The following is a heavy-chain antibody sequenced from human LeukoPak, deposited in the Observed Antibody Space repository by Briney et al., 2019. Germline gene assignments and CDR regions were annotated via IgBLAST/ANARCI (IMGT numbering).Heavy chain of an antibody. J-gene: IGHJ6*02. V-gene: IGHV4-59*01. CDR2: IYYSGST. CDR3: AGARVYGSGSYSSYYYYGMDV. Sequence: SETLSLTCTVSGGSISSYYWSWIRQPPGKGLEWIGYIYYSGSTNYNPSLKSRVTISVDTSKNQFSLKLSSVTAADTAVYYCAGARVYGSGSYSSYYYYGMDVWGQGTTVTVSS. D-gene: IGHD3-10*01. CDR1: GGSISSYY.